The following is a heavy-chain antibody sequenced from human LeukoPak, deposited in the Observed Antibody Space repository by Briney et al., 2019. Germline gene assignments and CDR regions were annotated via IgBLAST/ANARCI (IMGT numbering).Heavy chain of an antibody. V-gene: IGHV1-2*02. CDR3: ARVGVEATATFDY. J-gene: IGHJ4*02. D-gene: IGHD1-26*01. CDR1: GYTFIGYY. Sequence: ASVKVSCKASGYTFIGYYIHWVRQAAGQGLEWMGWINPNSGGTNYAQKFQGRVTMTRDTSISTAYMELSSLRSDDTAVYFCARVGVEATATFDYWGQGTLVTASS. CDR2: INPNSGGT.